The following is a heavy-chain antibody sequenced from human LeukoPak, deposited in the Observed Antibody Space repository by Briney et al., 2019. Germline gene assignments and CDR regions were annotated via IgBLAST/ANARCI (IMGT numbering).Heavy chain of an antibody. V-gene: IGHV4-38-2*02. Sequence: SETLSLTCTVSGYSISSGYYWGWIRQPPGKGLEWIGSIYHSGSTYYNPSLKSRVTISVDTSKNQFSLKLSSVTAADTAVYYCARVGGWYPHNWFDPWGQGTLVTVSS. CDR1: GYSISSGYY. CDR2: IYHSGST. CDR3: ARVGGWYPHNWFDP. D-gene: IGHD6-19*01. J-gene: IGHJ5*02.